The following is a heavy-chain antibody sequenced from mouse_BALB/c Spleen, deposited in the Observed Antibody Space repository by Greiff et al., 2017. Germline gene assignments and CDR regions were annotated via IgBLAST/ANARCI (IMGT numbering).Heavy chain of an antibody. CDR3: ARDAFDY. CDR2: ISSGSSTI. V-gene: IGHV5-17*02. CDR1: GFTFSSFG. Sequence: EVQVVESGGGLVQPGGSRKLSCAASGFTFSSFGMHWVRQAPEKGLEWVAYISSGSSTIYYADTVKGRFTISRDNPKNTLFLQMTSLRSEDTAMYYGARDAFDYWGQGTTLTVSS. J-gene: IGHJ2*01.